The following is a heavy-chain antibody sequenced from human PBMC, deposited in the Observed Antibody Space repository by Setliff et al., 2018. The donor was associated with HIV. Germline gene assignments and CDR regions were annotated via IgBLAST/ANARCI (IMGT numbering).Heavy chain of an antibody. CDR3: ARDRETGNNYGTDL. J-gene: IGHJ5*02. CDR2: INTSGGSA. Sequence: ASVKVSCKASGYTFTSYPMHWVRQAPGQGLEWMGVINTSGGSAGYAEKFRGRVTMTRDTSTSTVYMDLRNLRSEDTAVYYCARDRETGNNYGTDLWGQGTLVTVSS. V-gene: IGHV1-46*01. CDR1: GYTFTSYP. D-gene: IGHD5-18*01.